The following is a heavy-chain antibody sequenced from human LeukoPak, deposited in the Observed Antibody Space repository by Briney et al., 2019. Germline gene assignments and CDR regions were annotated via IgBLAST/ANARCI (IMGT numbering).Heavy chain of an antibody. CDR1: GYSFTSYW. Sequence: GESLKISCKGSGYSFTSYWIGWVRQMPGKGLDWMGIIYPGDSDTRYSPSFQGQVTISADKSISTAYLQWSSLKASDTAMYYCARAGDYGDYDPNWFDPWGQGTLVTVSS. CDR3: ARAGDYGDYDPNWFDP. V-gene: IGHV5-51*01. CDR2: IYPGDSDT. J-gene: IGHJ5*02. D-gene: IGHD4-17*01.